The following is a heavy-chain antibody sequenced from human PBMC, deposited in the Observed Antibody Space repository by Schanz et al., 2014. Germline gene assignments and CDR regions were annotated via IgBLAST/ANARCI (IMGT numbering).Heavy chain of an antibody. D-gene: IGHD5-18*01. CDR2: ISTFRNEDT. J-gene: IGHJ3*02. Sequence: QVQVVQSGAEVKKPGASVKVSCKASGYTFTDYGVIWVRQAPGQGPEFMGWISTFRNEDTNSAQRFQGRVTMTADTTTSTAYMDLRSLRADATALYYCTRGGYSYALSAFDMWGQGTMVTVSS. CDR1: GYTFTDYG. CDR3: TRGGYSYALSAFDM. V-gene: IGHV1-18*01.